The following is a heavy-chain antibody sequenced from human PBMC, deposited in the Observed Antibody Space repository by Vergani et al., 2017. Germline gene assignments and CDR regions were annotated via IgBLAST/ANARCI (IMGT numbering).Heavy chain of an antibody. CDR2: ISGSVGST. CDR1: VFTFNHHA. D-gene: IGHD5-12*01. V-gene: IGHV3-23*01. Sequence: EVQLLEPGGDLVQPGGSLRLSCAASVFTFNHHAMNWVRQAPGKGLEWVSGISGSVGSTYYAGPMKGRFTISRDSSKTSLSLQRNSLSPGDAAVYYCAKANPGNSGYVDLYTYHAMDVWGQGTTVTVSS. J-gene: IGHJ6*02. CDR3: AKANPGNSGYVDLYTYHAMDV.